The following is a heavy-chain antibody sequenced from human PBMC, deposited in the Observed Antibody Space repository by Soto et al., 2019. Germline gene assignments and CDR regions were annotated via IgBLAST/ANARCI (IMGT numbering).Heavy chain of an antibody. CDR2: IYYSGST. D-gene: IGHD2-21*01. CDR3: TTGGDAWKTGL. J-gene: IGHJ4*02. V-gene: IGHV4-59*08. CDR1: GGSISSYY. Sequence: SETLSLTCTVSGGSISSYYWSWIRQPPGKGLEWIGYIYYSGSTKYNPSLNSRVTISVDTSKNQFSLTVTSVTAADTAIYYCTTGGDAWKTGLWGQGTLVTVSS.